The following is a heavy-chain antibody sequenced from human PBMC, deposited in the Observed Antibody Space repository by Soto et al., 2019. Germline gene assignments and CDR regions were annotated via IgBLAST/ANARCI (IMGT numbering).Heavy chain of an antibody. CDR1: GYPFSDNQ. CDR2: INPKSDDT. Sequence: ASVKVSCKASGYPFSDNQIHWLRRAPGQGLEWMGRINPKSDDTNYAQKFQGRVTMPRDTSIDTAYLELTGLTSDDTATYYCARKHSLDYIRWGLDPWGQGXLVTVYS. J-gene: IGHJ5*02. D-gene: IGHD4-4*01. V-gene: IGHV1-2*02. CDR3: ARKHSLDYIRWGLDP.